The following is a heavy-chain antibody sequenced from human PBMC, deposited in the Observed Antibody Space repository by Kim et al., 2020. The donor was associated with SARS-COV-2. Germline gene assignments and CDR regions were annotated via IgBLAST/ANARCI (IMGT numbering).Heavy chain of an antibody. D-gene: IGHD3-16*01. V-gene: IGHV4-39*07. Sequence: SETLSLTCTVSGGSISSSSYYWGWIRQPPGKGLEWIGSIYYSGSTYYNPSLKSRVTISVDTSKNQFSLKLSSVTAADTAVYYCARDFGYDYVWGFDPWGQGTLVTVSS. CDR1: GGSISSSSYY. J-gene: IGHJ5*02. CDR3: ARDFGYDYVWGFDP. CDR2: IYYSGST.